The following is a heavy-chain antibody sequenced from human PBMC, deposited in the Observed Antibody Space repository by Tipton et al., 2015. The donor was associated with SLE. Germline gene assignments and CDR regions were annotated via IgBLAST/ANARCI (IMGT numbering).Heavy chain of an antibody. Sequence: TLSLTCTVSGGSINSYYWSWIRQPAGKGLEWLGYILYSGSTSYNPSLKSRVTMSVDTSKNQFSLTLSSVTAADAAMYYCAGFLFYNGLIGAFDIWGPGTMVTVSS. D-gene: IGHD2-8*01. J-gene: IGHJ3*02. CDR2: ILYSGST. CDR1: GGSINSYY. V-gene: IGHV4-59*01. CDR3: AGFLFYNGLIGAFDI.